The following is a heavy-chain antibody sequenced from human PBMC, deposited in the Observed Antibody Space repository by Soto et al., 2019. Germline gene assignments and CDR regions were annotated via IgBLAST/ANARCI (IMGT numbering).Heavy chain of an antibody. CDR3: ARDWNGDKYFDF. V-gene: IGHV3-53*01. CDR1: GITATNGH. CDR2: IYSDDNT. Sequence: DVQLVKSGGGLIQPGGSLRLSCAASGITATNGHMNWVRQAPGKGLEWVSVIYSDDNTKYADAVKGRFTISRDTSKNTVYLQMNSLRAEDTAVYYCARDWNGDKYFDFWGQGSLVTVSS. D-gene: IGHD4-17*01. J-gene: IGHJ4*02.